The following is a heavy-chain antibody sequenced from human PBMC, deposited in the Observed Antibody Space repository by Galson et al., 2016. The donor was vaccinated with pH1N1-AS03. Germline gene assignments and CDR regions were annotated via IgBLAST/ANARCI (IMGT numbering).Heavy chain of an antibody. Sequence: SETLSLTCTVSGGSISSYYWSWIRQPPGKRLEWIGYIFYSGTTNYNPSPKSRVTISVDTSKNQFSLKLTSVTAADTAVYYCARFPDYHYYYTDVWGKGTTVTVSS. CDR3: ARFPDYHYYYTDV. CDR1: GGSISSYY. CDR2: IFYSGTT. V-gene: IGHV4-59*08. J-gene: IGHJ6*03.